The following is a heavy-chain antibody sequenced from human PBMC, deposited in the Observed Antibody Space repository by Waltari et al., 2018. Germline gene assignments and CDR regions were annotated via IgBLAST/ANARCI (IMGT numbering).Heavy chain of an antibody. D-gene: IGHD6-13*01. CDR2: MIIIYGTT. J-gene: IGHJ4*02. CDR1: GVTLSSYP. CDR3: AGGGRTRLAAGDLDY. V-gene: IGHV1-69*12. Sequence: QVQLVQAGAEVTEPGSSLIFSCQASGVTLSSYPITWVREAAGQWLEWMGWMIIIYGTTTYEQKFQSRGTITAEESTSTAYMELSSLGSEDAAVYYCAGGGRTRLAAGDLDYWGQGTLVTVSS.